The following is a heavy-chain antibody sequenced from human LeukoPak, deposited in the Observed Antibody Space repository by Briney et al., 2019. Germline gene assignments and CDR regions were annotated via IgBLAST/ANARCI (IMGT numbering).Heavy chain of an antibody. CDR1: GFTFSNAW. D-gene: IGHD3-10*01. CDR2: IKSKTDAGTT. CDR3: TTDPKSLQFLGLGEVDLADI. V-gene: IGHV3-15*01. J-gene: IGHJ3*02. Sequence: GGSLRLSCAVSGFTFSNAWMSWVRQAPGKGLEWVGRIKSKTDAGTTDYAAPVKGRFTTSSDDSKNTLYLQMNSLKTEYTAVYYCTTDPKSLQFLGLGEVDLADIRGQGTMGSAS.